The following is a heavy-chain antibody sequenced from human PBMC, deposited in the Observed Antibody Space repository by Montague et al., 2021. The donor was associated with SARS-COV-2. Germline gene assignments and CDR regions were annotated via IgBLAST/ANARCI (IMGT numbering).Heavy chain of an antibody. CDR3: ARHWGIAAVGN. Sequence: SETLSLTCSVSGGSITDRTYYWGCIRQSPGKGLEWIGAINYSGTTYYNPSLKSRVTISLDTAKNQFSLKMTSVTAADTAVYYCARHWGIAAVGNWGQGTLVTVSS. CDR2: INYSGTT. CDR1: GGSITDRTYY. J-gene: IGHJ4*02. D-gene: IGHD6-13*01. V-gene: IGHV4-39*01.